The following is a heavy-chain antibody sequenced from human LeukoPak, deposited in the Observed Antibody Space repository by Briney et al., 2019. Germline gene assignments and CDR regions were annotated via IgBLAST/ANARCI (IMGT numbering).Heavy chain of an antibody. CDR1: GFTLSNHE. V-gene: IGHV3-48*03. D-gene: IGHD2-21*02. Sequence: PGGSLRLSCAASGFTLSNHEINWVRQAPGKGLEWVSYISDSGRNNIYYADSVKGRFTLSRDNAKNSLYLQMNSLRAEDTAIYYCARETPNCGGDCFDYWGRGTLVTVSS. CDR3: ARETPNCGGDCFDY. CDR2: ISDSGRNNI. J-gene: IGHJ4*02.